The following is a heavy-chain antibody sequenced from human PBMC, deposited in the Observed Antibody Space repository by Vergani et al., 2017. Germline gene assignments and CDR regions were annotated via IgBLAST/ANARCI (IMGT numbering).Heavy chain of an antibody. Sequence: EVQLVESGGGLVQPGRSLRLSCAASGFTFDDYAMHWVRQAPGKGLEWVSGISWNSGSTYYADSVKGRFTISRDNSKNTLYLQMNSLRAEDTAVYYCAKEALLEYYFDYWGQGTLVTVSS. J-gene: IGHJ4*02. CDR1: GFTFDDYA. V-gene: IGHV3-9*01. CDR3: AKEALLEYYFDY. D-gene: IGHD2/OR15-2a*01. CDR2: ISWNSGST.